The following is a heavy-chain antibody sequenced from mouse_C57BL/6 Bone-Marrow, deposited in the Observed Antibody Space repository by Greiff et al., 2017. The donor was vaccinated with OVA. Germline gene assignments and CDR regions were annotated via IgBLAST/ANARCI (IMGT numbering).Heavy chain of an antibody. Sequence: VQLQQSGPELVKPGASVKISCEASGYSFTGYYMRWVKQSHGNILDWIGYIYPYNGVSSSNQKFTVKATFTVDKSSRPAYVELRSLTSEDSAVCYCAGSGYFDVWGTGTTVTVSS. J-gene: IGHJ1*03. V-gene: IGHV1-31*01. CDR1: GYSFTGYY. CDR3: AGSGYFDV. CDR2: IYPYNGVS.